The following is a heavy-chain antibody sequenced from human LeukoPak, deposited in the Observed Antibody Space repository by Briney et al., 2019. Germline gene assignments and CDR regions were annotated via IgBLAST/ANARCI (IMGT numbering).Heavy chain of an antibody. CDR1: GFTFRSYD. CDR3: AKPSRDFDSSGYSHFDY. D-gene: IGHD3-22*01. Sequence: GGSLRLSCAASGFTFRSYDMHWVRQATGKGLEWVSGIGTAGEIYYPGSVKGRFTISRENAKNSLYLQMHSLRAEDTAIYYCAKPSRDFDSSGYSHFDYWGQGTLVTVSS. J-gene: IGHJ4*02. V-gene: IGHV3-13*01. CDR2: IGTAGEI.